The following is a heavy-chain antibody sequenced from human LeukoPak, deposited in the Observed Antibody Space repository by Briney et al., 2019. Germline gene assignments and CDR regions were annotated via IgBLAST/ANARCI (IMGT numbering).Heavy chain of an antibody. J-gene: IGHJ4*02. V-gene: IGHV1-2*06. CDR2: INPNSGGT. CDR1: GYTFTGYY. D-gene: IGHD3-22*01. Sequence: ASVKVPCKASGYTFTGYYMHWVRQAPGQGLEWMGRINPNSGGTNYAQKFQGRVTMTRDTSISTAYMELSRLRSDDTAVYYCARLVPPNYYDSSGYDYWGQGTLVTVSS. CDR3: ARLVPPNYYDSSGYDY.